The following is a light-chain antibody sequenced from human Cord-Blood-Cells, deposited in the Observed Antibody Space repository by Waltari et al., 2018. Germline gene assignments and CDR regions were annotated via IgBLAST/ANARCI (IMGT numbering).Light chain of an antibody. CDR2: QDR. J-gene: IGLJ2*01. V-gene: IGLV3-1*01. CDR3: QAWDSSTVV. CDR1: KLGDKA. Sequence: SYELTQPPSVSVSPGQTASITCSGDKLGDKAACWYQQKPGQSHVRLIYQDRERPSGIPERFSGSNSGNTATLTISGTQAMDEADYYCQAWDSSTVVFGGGTKLTVL.